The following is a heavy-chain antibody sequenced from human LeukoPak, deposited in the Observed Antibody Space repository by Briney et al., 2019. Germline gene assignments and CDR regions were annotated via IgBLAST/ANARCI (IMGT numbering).Heavy chain of an antibody. CDR3: ARGPYYDILSLPTGYIVGDY. CDR1: GFTFSSYS. V-gene: IGHV3-21*01. Sequence: PGGSLRLSCAASGFTFSSYSMNCVRQAPGKGLEWVSSISSSSSYIYYADSVKGRFTISRDNAKNSLYLQMNSLRAEDTAVYYCARGPYYDILSLPTGYIVGDYWGQGTLVTVSS. D-gene: IGHD3-9*01. J-gene: IGHJ4*02. CDR2: ISSSSSYI.